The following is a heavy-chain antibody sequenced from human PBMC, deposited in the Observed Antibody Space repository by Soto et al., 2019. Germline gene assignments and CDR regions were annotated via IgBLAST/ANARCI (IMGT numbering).Heavy chain of an antibody. V-gene: IGHV4-59*01. D-gene: IGHD5-18*01. J-gene: IGHJ4*02. CDR2: IFYSGST. Sequence: SETLSLTCTVSGGSISHYYWSWIRQPPGKGLEWVGYIFYSGSTNYNPSLKSRVTMSVDTSKGQFSLKLRSVTAADTAVYFCARIKSGYSYGSIIDLWGKGPLVT. CDR3: ARIKSGYSYGSIIDL. CDR1: GGSISHYY.